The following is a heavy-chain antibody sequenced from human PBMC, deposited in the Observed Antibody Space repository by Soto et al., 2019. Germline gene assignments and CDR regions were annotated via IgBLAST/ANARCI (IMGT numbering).Heavy chain of an antibody. V-gene: IGHV3-74*01. CDR1: GXTFSSYC. Sequence: GSLRLSCVASGXTFSSYCMHWLRQAPGRELVWVSEIDTDGNSRNYADSVKGLFTISIENAKNTLYLQMNSMTDEDTAVYFCASLSAPVDFWGRGTLVTVS. CDR2: IDTDGNSR. D-gene: IGHD2-2*01. J-gene: IGHJ4*02. CDR3: ASLSAPVDF.